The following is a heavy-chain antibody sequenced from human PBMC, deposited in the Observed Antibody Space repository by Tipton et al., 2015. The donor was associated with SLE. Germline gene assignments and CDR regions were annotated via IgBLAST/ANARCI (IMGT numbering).Heavy chain of an antibody. Sequence: SLRLSCAASGFTVITNYMSWVRQAPGKGLEWISVIFSGGTTYYADSVKGRFTISRDNSKNTLYLQMNSLRAEDTAVYYCARDRGSSWFYFDYWGQGTLVTVSS. D-gene: IGHD6-13*01. V-gene: IGHV3-66*01. J-gene: IGHJ4*02. CDR1: GFTVITNY. CDR3: ARDRGSSWFYFDY. CDR2: IFSGGTT.